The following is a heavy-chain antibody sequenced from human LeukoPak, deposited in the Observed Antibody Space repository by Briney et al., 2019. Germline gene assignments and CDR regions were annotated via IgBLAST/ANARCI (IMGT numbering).Heavy chain of an antibody. CDR3: ARTPERRGYSYGVDAFDI. V-gene: IGHV4-61*05. D-gene: IGHD5-18*01. Sequence: SETLSLTCTVSGGSISSSSYYWGWIRQPPGKGLEWIGFVYYRGTTNSNPALKSRVTISVDTSKNQFSLKLTSVTAADTAIYYCARTPERRGYSYGVDAFDIWGPGTMVTVSS. CDR2: VYYRGTT. J-gene: IGHJ3*02. CDR1: GGSISSSSYY.